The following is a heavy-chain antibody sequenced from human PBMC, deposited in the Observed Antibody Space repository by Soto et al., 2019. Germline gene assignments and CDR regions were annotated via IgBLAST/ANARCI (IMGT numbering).Heavy chain of an antibody. CDR2: INTNTGNP. Sequence: ASVKVSCKAPGYTFTSYAMNWVRQATGQGVEWMGWINTNTGNPTYAQGFTGRFVFSLGTSVSTAYLQICSLKAEDTAVYYCARGTYWQQLTPEYWGQGTLVTVSS. CDR1: GYTFTSYA. J-gene: IGHJ4*02. CDR3: ARGTYWQQLTPEY. D-gene: IGHD6-13*01. V-gene: IGHV7-4-1*01.